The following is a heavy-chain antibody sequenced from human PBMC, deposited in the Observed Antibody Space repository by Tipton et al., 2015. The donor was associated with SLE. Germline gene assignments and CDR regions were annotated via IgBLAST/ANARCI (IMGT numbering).Heavy chain of an antibody. CDR2: IYYSGST. Sequence: TLSLTCTVSGGSISSSSYYWGWIRQPPGKGLEWIGSIYYSGSTYYNPSLKSRVTISVDTSKNQFSLKLSSVTAADTAVYYCASQNGEGYCRGGSCPGDWGQGTLVTVSS. CDR3: ASQNGEGYCRGGSCPGD. J-gene: IGHJ4*02. D-gene: IGHD2-15*01. CDR1: GGSISSSSYY. V-gene: IGHV4-39*07.